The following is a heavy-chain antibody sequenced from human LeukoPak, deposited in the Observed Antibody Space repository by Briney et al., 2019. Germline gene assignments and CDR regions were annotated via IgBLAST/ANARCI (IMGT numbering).Heavy chain of an antibody. Sequence: SETLSRTCTVSGGSINSYYWSWIRQPPGKGLEWIGYISYTGGETNYNPSLKSRLTISIDTSKNQFSLMLTSVTAADTAVYYCARQPGGTAAFDIWAQGTMVTVSS. J-gene: IGHJ3*02. CDR3: ARQPGGTAAFDI. V-gene: IGHV4-59*08. CDR2: ISYTGGET. D-gene: IGHD1-14*01. CDR1: GGSINSYY.